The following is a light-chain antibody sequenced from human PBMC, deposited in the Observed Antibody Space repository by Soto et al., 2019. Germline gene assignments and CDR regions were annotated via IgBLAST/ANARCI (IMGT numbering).Light chain of an antibody. CDR3: LVGTHGVT. V-gene: IGKV2-30*02. CDR2: KVS. Sequence: VMTQSPLSLPVTLGQPASISCRSSQSLVHSDRRTYLSWFQQRPGQSPRRLIYKVSNRDSGVPDRFSGGGSGTDFTLRISRVEAEDVGVYYCLVGTHGVTFGQGTRLE. CDR1: QSLVHSDRRTY. J-gene: IGKJ5*01.